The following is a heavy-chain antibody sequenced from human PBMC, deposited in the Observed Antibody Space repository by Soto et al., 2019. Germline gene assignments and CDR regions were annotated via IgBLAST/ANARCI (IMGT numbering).Heavy chain of an antibody. CDR3: ARAGYCSGGSCYAPVDFDY. Sequence: ASVKVSCKASGYTFTGYYMHWVRQAPGQGLEWMGWINLNSGGTNYAQKFQGWVTMTRDTSISTAYMELSRLRSDDTAVYYCARAGYCSGGSCYAPVDFDYWGQGTLVTVSS. CDR1: GYTFTGYY. CDR2: INLNSGGT. J-gene: IGHJ4*02. V-gene: IGHV1-2*04. D-gene: IGHD2-15*01.